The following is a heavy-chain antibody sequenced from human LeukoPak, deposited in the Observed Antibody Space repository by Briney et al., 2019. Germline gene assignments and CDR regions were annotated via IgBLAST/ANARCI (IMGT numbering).Heavy chain of an antibody. D-gene: IGHD4-23*01. V-gene: IGHV4-59*08. J-gene: IGHJ4*02. CDR2: IYYSGST. CDR3: ARHTTVVTAAIFDY. Sequence: PSETLSLTCTVSGGSISSYYWSRIRQPPGKGLEWIGYIYYSGSTNYNPSLKSRVTISVDTSKNQFSLKLSSVTAADTAVYYCARHTTVVTAAIFDYWGQGTLVTVSS. CDR1: GGSISSYY.